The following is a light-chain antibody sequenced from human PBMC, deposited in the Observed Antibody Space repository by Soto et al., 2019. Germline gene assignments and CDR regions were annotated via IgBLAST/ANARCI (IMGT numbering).Light chain of an antibody. CDR1: QSISSW. CDR2: GAS. J-gene: IGKJ1*01. CDR3: QQYNSYSRT. Sequence: DFRATQFPSTLPPTLAPPVPITGRASQSISSWLAWYQQKPGKAPKLLIYGASSLKSGVPSRFSGSGSATEFTLTISSLQPDDFATYYCQQYNSYSRTFGQGTKVDIK. V-gene: IGKV1-5*01.